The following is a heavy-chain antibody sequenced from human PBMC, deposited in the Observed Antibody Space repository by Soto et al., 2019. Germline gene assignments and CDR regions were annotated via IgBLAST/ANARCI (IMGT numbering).Heavy chain of an antibody. J-gene: IGHJ4*02. V-gene: IGHV3-30*18. CDR1: GFTFSSYG. CDR2: ISYDGSNK. D-gene: IGHD3-10*01. Sequence: GGSLRLSCAASGFTFSSYGMHWVRQAPGKGLEWVAVISYDGSNKYYADSVKGRFTISRDNSKNTLNLQMNSLRAEDTALYYCAKAFIFGELLSVFIDYWGQGTLVTVSS. CDR3: AKAFIFGELLSVFIDY.